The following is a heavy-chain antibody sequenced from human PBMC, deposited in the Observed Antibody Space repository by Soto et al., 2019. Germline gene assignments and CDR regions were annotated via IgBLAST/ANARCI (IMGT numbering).Heavy chain of an antibody. Sequence: SETLSLTCAVYGGSFSGYYWSWIRQPPGKGLEWIGEINHSGSTNYNPSLESRVTISVDTSKNQFSLKLSSVTAADTAVYYCARGNRYSSRVEGWGQGTLVTVSS. CDR1: GGSFSGYY. CDR3: ARGNRYSSRVEG. CDR2: INHSGST. V-gene: IGHV4-34*01. D-gene: IGHD5-18*01. J-gene: IGHJ4*02.